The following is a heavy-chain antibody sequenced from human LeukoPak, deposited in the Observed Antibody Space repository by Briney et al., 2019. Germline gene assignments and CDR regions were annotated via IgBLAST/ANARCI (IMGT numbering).Heavy chain of an antibody. V-gene: IGHV1-69*02. Sequence: GSSVKVSCKPSGGTFSSYTISWVRQAPGQRLEWMGRIIPILGIANYAQKFQGRVTITAEKSTSTAYMELSSLRSEDTAVYYCALYCSGGSCYHFDYWGQGTLVTVSS. CDR3: ALYCSGGSCYHFDY. CDR1: GGTFSSYT. CDR2: IIPILGIA. D-gene: IGHD2-15*01. J-gene: IGHJ4*02.